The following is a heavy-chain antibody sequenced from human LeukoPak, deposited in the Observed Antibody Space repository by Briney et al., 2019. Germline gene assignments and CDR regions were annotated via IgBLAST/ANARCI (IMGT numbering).Heavy chain of an antibody. CDR1: GFTFSSYG. CDR3: ANVFQYSYGKFDY. V-gene: IGHV3-30*02. CDR2: IRYDGSNK. J-gene: IGHJ4*02. Sequence: GGSLRLSCAASGFTFSSYGMHWVRQAPGKGLEWVAFIRYDGSNKYYADSVKGRFTISRDNSKNTLYLQMNSLRAEDTAVYHCANVFQYSYGKFDYWGQGTLVTVSS. D-gene: IGHD5-18*01.